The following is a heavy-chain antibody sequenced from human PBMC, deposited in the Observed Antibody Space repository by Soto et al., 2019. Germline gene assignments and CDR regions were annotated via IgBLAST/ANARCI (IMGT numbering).Heavy chain of an antibody. J-gene: IGHJ6*02. CDR2: IYSGDSDT. Sequence: GESLKISCKGSGYSFSSYWIGWARQMPGKRLEWMGIIYSGDSDTRYSPSFQGQVTISADKPINTAYLQWSSLQASDTVMYCCARRAESVYYGMDVWGLGAAVTGCS. CDR3: ARRAESVYYGMDV. V-gene: IGHV5-51*01. CDR1: GYSFSSYW.